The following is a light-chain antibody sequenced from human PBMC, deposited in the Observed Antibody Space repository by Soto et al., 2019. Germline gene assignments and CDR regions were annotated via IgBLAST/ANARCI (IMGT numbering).Light chain of an antibody. Sequence: EIVLTQSPATLSLSPGEGATLSCRASQSIASYLAWYQQKPGQAPRLLICDASNRATGIPARFSGSGSGTDFTLTIRSLEPEDFAVYFCQQRSEWPLTFGGGTKVEIK. CDR2: DAS. CDR3: QQRSEWPLT. V-gene: IGKV3-11*01. J-gene: IGKJ4*01. CDR1: QSIASY.